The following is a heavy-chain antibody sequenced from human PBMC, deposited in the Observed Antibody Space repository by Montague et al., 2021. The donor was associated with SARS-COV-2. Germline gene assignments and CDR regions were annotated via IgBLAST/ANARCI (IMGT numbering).Heavy chain of an antibody. D-gene: IGHD3-10*01. Sequence: SLRLSCAASEFTFSSYWMHWVRQVPGKGLLWVSRIDENGRTTDYXDSVRGRFTISRDNAKRTLYLQMNSLRAEDTAVYYCGRDLSGRSDYWGQGTLVAVSS. CDR1: EFTFSSYW. CDR2: IDENGRTT. V-gene: IGHV3-74*01. J-gene: IGHJ4*02. CDR3: GRDLSGRSDY.